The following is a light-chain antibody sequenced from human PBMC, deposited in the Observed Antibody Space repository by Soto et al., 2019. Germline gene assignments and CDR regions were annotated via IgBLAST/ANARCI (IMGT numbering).Light chain of an antibody. CDR2: AAS. Sequence: DIQMTQSPSSLSASVGDRVTITCRASHSTSSYLNWYQQKPGKAPTLLIYAASSLHSGVPSRFSGSGSGTDFILTISSLQPEDFATYYCQQYDRTHRAHTFGQGTKLEIK. J-gene: IGKJ2*01. CDR3: QQYDRTHRAHT. CDR1: HSTSSY. V-gene: IGKV1-39*01.